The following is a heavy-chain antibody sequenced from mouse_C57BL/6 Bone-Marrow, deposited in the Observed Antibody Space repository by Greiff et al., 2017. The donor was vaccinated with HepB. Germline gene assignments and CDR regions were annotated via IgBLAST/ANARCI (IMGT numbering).Heavy chain of an antibody. J-gene: IGHJ4*01. CDR1: GFTFSNYW. V-gene: IGHV6-3*01. D-gene: IGHD1-1*01. CDR2: IRLKSDNYAT. Sequence: EVKVEESGGGLVQPGGSMKLSCVASGFTFSNYWMNWVRQSPEKGLEWVAQIRLKSDNYATHYAESVKGRFTISRDDSKSSVYLQMNNLRAEDTGIYYCTPYYYGSRFYAMDYWGQGTSVTVSS. CDR3: TPYYYGSRFYAMDY.